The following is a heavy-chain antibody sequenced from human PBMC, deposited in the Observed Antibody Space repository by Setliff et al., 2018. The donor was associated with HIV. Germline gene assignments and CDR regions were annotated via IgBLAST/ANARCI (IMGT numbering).Heavy chain of an antibody. CDR1: GGSISNYY. CDR2: IYYSGST. D-gene: IGHD3-10*01. CDR3: AKQGSGSYYFDY. V-gene: IGHV4-59*04. Sequence: SETLSLTCSVSGGSISNYYWSWIRQPPGKGLEWIGYIYYSGSTYYNPSLESRDTISVDTSKNQFSLKLSSVTAADTAVYYCAKQGSGSYYFDYWGQGTLVTVSS. J-gene: IGHJ4*02.